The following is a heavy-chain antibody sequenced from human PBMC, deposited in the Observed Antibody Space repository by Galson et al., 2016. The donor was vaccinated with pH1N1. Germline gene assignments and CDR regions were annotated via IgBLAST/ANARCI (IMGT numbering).Heavy chain of an antibody. V-gene: IGHV3-21*01. D-gene: IGHD2-21*01. CDR1: GFMFSGYT. CDR3: AREPYFPPYFYK. CDR2: ISSSSRNI. Sequence: SLRLSCAASGFMFSGYTRNWVRQAPGKGPEWVSSISSSSRNIYHADSMKGRFTISRDNAKNSLYLQINNLRAEDTAVYYCAREPYFPPYFYKWGRGTRVTVSS. J-gene: IGHJ4*02.